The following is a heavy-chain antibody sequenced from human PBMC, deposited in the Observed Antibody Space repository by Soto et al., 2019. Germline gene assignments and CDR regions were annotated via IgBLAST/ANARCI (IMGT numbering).Heavy chain of an antibody. CDR1: GFTFSSYA. CDR3: ARVPNLADYGMDV. CDR2: ISYDGSNK. D-gene: IGHD6-13*01. V-gene: IGHV3-30-3*01. J-gene: IGHJ6*02. Sequence: QVQLVESGGGVVQPGRSLRLSCAASGFTFSSYAMHWVRQAPGKGLEWVAVISYDGSNKYYADSVKGRFTISRDNSKNTLYLQMNSLRAEDTAVYYCARVPNLADYGMDVWGQGTTVTVSS.